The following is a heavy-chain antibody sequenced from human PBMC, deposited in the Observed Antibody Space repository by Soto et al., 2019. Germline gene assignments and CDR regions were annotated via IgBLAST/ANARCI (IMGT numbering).Heavy chain of an antibody. CDR3: ARQAKIGDRSQFYFDS. V-gene: IGHV3-30*04. D-gene: IGHD3-16*01. CDR1: GFTFSFYA. CDR2: ISHNGRNK. J-gene: IGHJ4*02. Sequence: PGGSLRLSCAASGFTFSFYAMHWVRQAPGKGLEWVAVISHNGRNKHYVDSVKGRFTISRDNSQDTLYLQMDSLRPDDTAVYYCARQAKIGDRSQFYFDSWGQGT.